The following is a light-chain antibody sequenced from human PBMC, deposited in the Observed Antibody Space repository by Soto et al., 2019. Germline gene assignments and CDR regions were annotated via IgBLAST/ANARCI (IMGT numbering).Light chain of an antibody. CDR2: DAS. Sequence: EIVLTQSPGTLSLSPGERATLSCRASQSASSNYLAWYQQKPGQAPRLLIYDASSRATGIPDRFSGSGSGTDFTLTINRLEPEDFAVYYCQHYGSSPTTFGQGTKVEIK. V-gene: IGKV3-20*01. CDR3: QHYGSSPTT. J-gene: IGKJ1*01. CDR1: QSASSNY.